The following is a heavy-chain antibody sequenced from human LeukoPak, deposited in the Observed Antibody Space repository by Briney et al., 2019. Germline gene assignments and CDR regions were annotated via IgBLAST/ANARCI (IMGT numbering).Heavy chain of an antibody. CDR1: GGTFSSYA. CDR3: AREDDIVVVPASPYGMDV. V-gene: IGHV1-69*06. Sequence: GASVKVSCKASGGTFSSYAISWVRQAPGQGLEWXGGIIPIFGTANYAQKFQGRVTITADKSTSTAYMELSSLRSEDTAVYYCAREDDIVVVPASPYGMDVWGKGTTVTVSS. J-gene: IGHJ6*04. CDR2: IIPIFGTA. D-gene: IGHD2-2*01.